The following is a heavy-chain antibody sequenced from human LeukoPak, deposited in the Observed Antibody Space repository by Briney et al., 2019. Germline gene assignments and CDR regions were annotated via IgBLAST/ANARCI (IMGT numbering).Heavy chain of an antibody. V-gene: IGHV3-15*01. CDR2: IKSKAAGGTT. CDR3: IVGGSYYTY. Sequence: GGSLRLSCAASGFTFSNAWMSWVRQAPGKGLEWVGRIKSKAAGGTTDYAAPVQGRFTISRDDSENTLYLQMNSLETEDAAVYYCIVGGSYYTYWGQGTLVTVSS. CDR1: GFTFSNAW. D-gene: IGHD3-10*01. J-gene: IGHJ4*02.